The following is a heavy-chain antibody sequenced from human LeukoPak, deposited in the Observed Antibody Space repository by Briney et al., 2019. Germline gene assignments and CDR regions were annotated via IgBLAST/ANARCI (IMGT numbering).Heavy chain of an antibody. CDR1: GGSISSGDYY. Sequence: SQTLSLTCTVSGGSISSGDYYWSWIRQPPGKGLEWIGEINHRGSTNYNPSLKSRVTISVDTSKNQFSLKLSSVTAADTAVYYCARDSPVERLFDYWGQGTLVTVSS. D-gene: IGHD1-1*01. J-gene: IGHJ4*02. CDR3: ARDSPVERLFDY. V-gene: IGHV4-30-4*08. CDR2: INHRGST.